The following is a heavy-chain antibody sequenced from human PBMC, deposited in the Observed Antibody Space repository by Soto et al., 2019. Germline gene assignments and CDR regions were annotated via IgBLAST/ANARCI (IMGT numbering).Heavy chain of an antibody. J-gene: IGHJ6*01. Sequence: EVQLVESGGGLVQSGGSLRLSCAASGFTFSSHSMNWVRQAPGKGLEWVSYISGTRGIIYYADSVKGRVTIFRDNAKNSLYLQINSLRDEDTAVYYCAGAYYDFLEAMDVWGQGTTITLSS. CDR1: GFTFSSHS. D-gene: IGHD3-3*01. V-gene: IGHV3-48*02. CDR3: AGAYYDFLEAMDV. CDR2: ISGTRGII.